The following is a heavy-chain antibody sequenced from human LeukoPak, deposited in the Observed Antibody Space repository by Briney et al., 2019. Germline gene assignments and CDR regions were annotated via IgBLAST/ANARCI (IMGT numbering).Heavy chain of an antibody. CDR3: ARLGTLRSGAEPEGFDP. V-gene: IGHV5-51*01. J-gene: IGHJ5*02. CDR1: GYSFTSYW. D-gene: IGHD1-14*01. Sequence: GESLKISCKGSGYSFTSYWIGWVRQMPGKGLEWMGIIYPGDSDTRYSPSFQGQATISADKSISTAYLQWSSLKASDTAMHYCARLGTLRSGAEPEGFDPWGQGTLVTVSS. CDR2: IYPGDSDT.